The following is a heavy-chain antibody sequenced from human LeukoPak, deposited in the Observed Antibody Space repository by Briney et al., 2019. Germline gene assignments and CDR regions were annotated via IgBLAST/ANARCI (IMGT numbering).Heavy chain of an antibody. Sequence: PSETLSLTCTVSGGSINNYYWSWIRQPPGKGLEWIGYIYHSGSTYYNPSLKSRVTISVDRSKNQFSLKLSSVTAADTAVYYCARGQGVPPDYWGQGTLVTVSS. D-gene: IGHD2-8*01. J-gene: IGHJ4*02. V-gene: IGHV4-59*12. CDR2: IYHSGST. CDR3: ARGQGVPPDY. CDR1: GGSINNYY.